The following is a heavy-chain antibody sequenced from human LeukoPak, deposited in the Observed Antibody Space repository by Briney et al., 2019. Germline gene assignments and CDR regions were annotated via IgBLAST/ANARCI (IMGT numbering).Heavy chain of an antibody. J-gene: IGHJ4*02. CDR3: ARDEGCSGGSCYSGRFDY. Sequence: ASVTVSCKASGYTFTSYGISWVRQAPGQGLEWMGWISAYNGNTNYAQKLQGRVTMTTDTSTSTAYMELRSLRSDDTAVYYCARDEGCSGGSCYSGRFDYWGQGTLVTVSS. D-gene: IGHD2-15*01. CDR1: GYTFTSYG. CDR2: ISAYNGNT. V-gene: IGHV1-18*01.